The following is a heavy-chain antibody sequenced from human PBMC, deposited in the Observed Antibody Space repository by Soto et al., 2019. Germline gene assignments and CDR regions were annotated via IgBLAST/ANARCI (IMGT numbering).Heavy chain of an antibody. V-gene: IGHV3-33*01. CDR1: GFTFSSYG. CDR3: ARSAKQSGSYPTKH. Sequence: QVQLVESGGGVVQPGRSLRRSCAASGFTFSSYGMHWVRQAPGKGLERVAVIWYDGSNKYYADSVKGRFTIARDNSKNALYLQMNSMRAEDTAVYYCARSAKQSGSYPTKHWGQGTLVTVSS. J-gene: IGHJ1*01. CDR2: IWYDGSNK. D-gene: IGHD1-26*01.